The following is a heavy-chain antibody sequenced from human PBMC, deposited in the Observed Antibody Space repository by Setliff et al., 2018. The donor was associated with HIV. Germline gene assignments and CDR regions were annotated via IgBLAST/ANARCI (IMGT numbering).Heavy chain of an antibody. D-gene: IGHD1-26*01. V-gene: IGHV4-59*01. CDR3: ARINGVLHATPNLDF. CDR2: VFYAGAT. Sequence: SETLSLTCAVSGVSLSPYYWTWIRQPPGKGLEYMGYVFYAGATNYNPSFKSRVFFSVDTSNNRFSLRLSSVTAADTAMYYCARINGVLHATPNLDFWVQGLLVTVSS. CDR1: GVSLSPYY. J-gene: IGHJ4*01.